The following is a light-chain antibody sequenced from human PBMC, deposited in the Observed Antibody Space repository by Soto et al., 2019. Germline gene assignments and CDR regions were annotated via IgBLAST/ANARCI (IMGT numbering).Light chain of an antibody. Sequence: EIVMTQSPATPSVSPGERATLSCRASQSVNSNLAWYQQKPGQAPRLLIYGASTRATGLPAKFSGSGSGTKFTLTISSLQSEDFAVYYCQQYNDWPRTFGQGTKVDIK. CDR3: QQYNDWPRT. V-gene: IGKV3-15*01. CDR2: GAS. J-gene: IGKJ1*01. CDR1: QSVNSN.